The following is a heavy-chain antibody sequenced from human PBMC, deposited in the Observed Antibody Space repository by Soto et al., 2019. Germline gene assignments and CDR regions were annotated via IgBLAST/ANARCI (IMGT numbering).Heavy chain of an antibody. V-gene: IGHV3-53*01. J-gene: IGHJ4*02. CDR1: GFTVSSNY. CDR2: IYSGGST. Sequence: PGGSLRLSCAASGFTVSSNYMSWVRQAPGKGLEWVSVIYSGGSTYYADSVKGRFTISRDNSKNTLYLQMNSLRAEDTAVYYCSWGSYRVLDYWGQETLFTVSS. D-gene: IGHD3-16*01. CDR3: SWGSYRVLDY.